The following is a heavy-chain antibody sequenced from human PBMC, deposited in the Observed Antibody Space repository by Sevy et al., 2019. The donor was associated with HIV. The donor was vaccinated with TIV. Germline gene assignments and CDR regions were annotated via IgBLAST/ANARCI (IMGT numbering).Heavy chain of an antibody. D-gene: IGHD3-9*01. V-gene: IGHV3-21*01. CDR3: ARSYYDILTGYLGYFDY. CDR2: ISSSSSYI. Sequence: GGSLRLSCAASGFTFSSYSMNWVRQAPGKGLEWVSSISSSSSYIYYADSVKGRFTISRDNAKNSLYLQMNSLRVEDTAVYYCARSYYDILTGYLGYFDYWGQGTLVTVSS. CDR1: GFTFSSYS. J-gene: IGHJ4*02.